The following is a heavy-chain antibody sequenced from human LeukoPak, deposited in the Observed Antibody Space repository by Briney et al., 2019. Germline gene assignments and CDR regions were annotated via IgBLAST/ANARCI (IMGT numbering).Heavy chain of an antibody. Sequence: GGSLRLSCGASGFTFSSNGMRWVRQAPGKGLEWVSAISGSGASTYYADSVKGRFTISRDNSKNTLYLQMNSLRAEDTAVHYCAKVGGGYGLGYWGQGTLVTVSS. CDR3: AKVGGGYGLGY. CDR1: GFTFSSNG. J-gene: IGHJ4*02. V-gene: IGHV3-23*01. D-gene: IGHD3-16*01. CDR2: ISGSGAST.